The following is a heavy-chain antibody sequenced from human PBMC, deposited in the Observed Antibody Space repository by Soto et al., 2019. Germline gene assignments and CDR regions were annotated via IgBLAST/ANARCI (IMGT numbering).Heavy chain of an antibody. CDR3: VKSEYCPNGVCYYGDFHY. CDR1: GYTFTNFD. CDR2: MKPHSGNT. D-gene: IGHD2-8*01. Sequence: QVQLVQSGAEVKKPGASVKVSCKASGYTFTNFDITWVRQAAGQGLEWMGWMKPHSGNTGYAQKFQGRVTMTRDTSINTAYMELISLRPEDTAVYYCVKSEYCPNGVCYYGDFHYWGQGTLVTVSS. J-gene: IGHJ4*02. V-gene: IGHV1-8*01.